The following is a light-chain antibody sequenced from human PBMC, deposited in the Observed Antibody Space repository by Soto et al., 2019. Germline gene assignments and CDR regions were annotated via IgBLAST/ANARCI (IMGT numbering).Light chain of an antibody. J-gene: IGKJ5*01. V-gene: IGKV3D-15*01. CDR1: QSVGSK. CDR2: DAS. CDR3: QQYNKWPPLT. Sequence: EIVMTQSPATLSVSPGERATLSCRASQSVGSKVAWYQQQPGQAHRLLVYDASIRATGIPARFSGSGSGTEFTLTISSLESEDFAVYYCQQYNKWPPLTFGQGTRLEIK.